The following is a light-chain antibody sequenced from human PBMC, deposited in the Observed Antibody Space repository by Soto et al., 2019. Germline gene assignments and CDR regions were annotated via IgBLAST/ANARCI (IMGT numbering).Light chain of an antibody. CDR3: FSYTTTNTRV. V-gene: IGLV2-14*03. CDR1: SSDVGGYNY. J-gene: IGLJ1*01. CDR2: DVS. Sequence: QSVLTQPASVSGSPGQSITISCTGTSSDVGGYNYVSWYQQHPDKAPKLLIYDVSNRPSGVSNRFSGSRSGNTASLTISGLPAEDEDDDYCFSYTTTNTRVFGTGTKLTVL.